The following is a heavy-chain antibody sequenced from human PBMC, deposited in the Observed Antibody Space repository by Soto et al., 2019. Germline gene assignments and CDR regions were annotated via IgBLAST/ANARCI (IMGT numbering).Heavy chain of an antibody. CDR2: ISYDGSNK. CDR1: GFTFSSYG. CDR3: AKMMVRGELYDAFDI. V-gene: IGHV3-30*18. D-gene: IGHD3-10*01. J-gene: IGHJ3*02. Sequence: HPGGSLRLSCAASGFTFSSYGMHWVRQAPGKGLEWVAVISYDGSNKYYADSVKGRFTISRDNSKNTLYLQMNSLRAEDTAVYYCAKMMVRGELYDAFDIWGQGTMVTVSS.